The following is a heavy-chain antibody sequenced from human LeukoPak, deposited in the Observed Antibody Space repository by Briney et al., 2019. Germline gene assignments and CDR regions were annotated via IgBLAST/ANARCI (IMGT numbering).Heavy chain of an antibody. Sequence: SETLSLTCAVSGGSISSGGYSWSWIRQPPGKGLEWIGYIYYSGSTYYNPSLKSRVTISVDTSKNQFSLKLSSVTAADTAVYYCARDSFLPPYYYDSSHAFDIWGQGTMVTVSS. CDR3: ARDSFLPPYYYDSSHAFDI. J-gene: IGHJ3*02. D-gene: IGHD3-22*01. CDR2: IYYSGST. CDR1: GGSISSGGYS. V-gene: IGHV4-30-4*07.